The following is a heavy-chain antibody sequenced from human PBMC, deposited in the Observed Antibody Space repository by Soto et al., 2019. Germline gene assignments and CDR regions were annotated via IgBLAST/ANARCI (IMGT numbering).Heavy chain of an antibody. CDR2: IYYSGST. CDR3: ARGYYYDSSGYYPKYYFDY. V-gene: IGHV4-39*01. Sequence: SETLSLTCTVSGGSISSSSYYWCWILHPPGKGLEWIGSIYYSGSTYYNPSLKSRVTISVDTSKNQFSLKLSSVTAADTAVYYCARGYYYDSSGYYPKYYFDYWGQGTQVTVSS. CDR1: GGSISSSSYY. D-gene: IGHD3-22*01. J-gene: IGHJ4*01.